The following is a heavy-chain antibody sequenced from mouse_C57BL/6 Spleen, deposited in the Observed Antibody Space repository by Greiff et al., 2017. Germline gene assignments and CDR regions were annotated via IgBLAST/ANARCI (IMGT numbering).Heavy chain of an antibody. CDR2: ISYDGSN. CDR3: ARDPSVYYDYDGYAMDY. V-gene: IGHV3-6*01. J-gene: IGHJ4*01. D-gene: IGHD2-4*01. CDR1: GYSITSGYY. Sequence: ESGPGLVKPSQSLSLTCSVTGYSITSGYYWNWIRQFPGNKLEWMGYISYDGSNNYNPSLKNRISITRDTSKNQFFLKLNSVTTEDTATYYCARDPSVYYDYDGYAMDYWGQGTSVTVSS.